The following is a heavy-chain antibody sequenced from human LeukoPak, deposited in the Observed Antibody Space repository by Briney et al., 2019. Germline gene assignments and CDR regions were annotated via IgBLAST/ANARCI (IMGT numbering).Heavy chain of an antibody. V-gene: IGHV3-48*01. Sequence: GGSLRLSCAASGFTFSSYSMNWVRQAPGKGLEWVSYISSSSSTIYYADSVKGRFTISRDNAKNSLYLQMNSLRAEDTAVYYCARADRLLWFGELLHPHMDVWGQGTTVTVSS. CDR3: ARADRLLWFGELLHPHMDV. CDR1: GFTFSSYS. J-gene: IGHJ6*02. D-gene: IGHD3-10*01. CDR2: ISSSSSTI.